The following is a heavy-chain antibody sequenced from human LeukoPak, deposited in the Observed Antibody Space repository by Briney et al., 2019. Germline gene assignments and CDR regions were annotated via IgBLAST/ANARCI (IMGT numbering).Heavy chain of an antibody. CDR3: ARAAWAPRAPSVPRQLWYYFAY. J-gene: IGHJ4*02. CDR2: ISLEGGNE. Sequence: GGSLRLSCAASGFIFSSYGMHWVRQAPGKGLEWVAAISLEGGNEYYADSVKGRFTISRDNSKNTLDLQMHSLRPDDTALYYCARAAWAPRAPSVPRQLWYYFAYWGQGSLVTVSS. CDR1: GFIFSSYG. V-gene: IGHV3-30*03. D-gene: IGHD1-1*01.